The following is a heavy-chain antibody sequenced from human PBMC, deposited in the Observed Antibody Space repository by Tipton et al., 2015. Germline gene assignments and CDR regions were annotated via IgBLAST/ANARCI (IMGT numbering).Heavy chain of an antibody. V-gene: IGHV5-51*01. CDR1: GYSFSSYW. CDR2: IYPGDSDT. Sequence: QSGPEVKKPGESLKISCKGSGYSFSSYWIAWVRQMPGKSLEWMGMIYPGDSDTRYSPSFQGQVTISVDMSTSTVFLHWRSLRASDTAMYYCARRWREVHWVDPWGQGTLVTVSS. J-gene: IGHJ5*02. D-gene: IGHD2-15*01. CDR3: ARRWREVHWVDP.